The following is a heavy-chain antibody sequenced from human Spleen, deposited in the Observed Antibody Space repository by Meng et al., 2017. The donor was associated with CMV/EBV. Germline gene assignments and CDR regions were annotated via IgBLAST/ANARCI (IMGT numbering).Heavy chain of an antibody. J-gene: IGHJ6*02. CDR2: MDPHSGKT. CDR3: VRGGFLEWLYLGDYGLDV. CDR1: GYSFNSHD. D-gene: IGHD3-3*01. V-gene: IGHV1-8*01. Sequence: ASVQVSCKASGYSFNSHDIHWVRQASGQGLEWMGWMDPHSGKTVYAAKFQGRVTVTWSTSISTAYMELTSLRSDDTAVYYCVRGGFLEWLYLGDYGLDVWGQGTTVTVSS.